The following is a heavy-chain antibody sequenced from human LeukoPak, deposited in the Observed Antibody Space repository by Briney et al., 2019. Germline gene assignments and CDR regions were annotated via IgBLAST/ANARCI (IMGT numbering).Heavy chain of an antibody. Sequence: ASVKVSCKASGYTFTGYYMHWVRQAPGQGLEWMGWINPNSGGTNYAQKLQGRVTMTTDTSTSTAYMELRSLRSDDTAVYYCARGSENYYDSSDYSYYFDYWGQGTLVTVSS. D-gene: IGHD3-22*01. CDR1: GYTFTGYY. CDR3: ARGSENYYDSSDYSYYFDY. CDR2: INPNSGGT. V-gene: IGHV1-2*02. J-gene: IGHJ4*02.